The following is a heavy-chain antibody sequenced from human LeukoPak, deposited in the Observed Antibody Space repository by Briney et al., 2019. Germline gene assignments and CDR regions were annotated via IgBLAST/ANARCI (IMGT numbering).Heavy chain of an antibody. V-gene: IGHV3-23*01. Sequence: GGSLRLSCAASGFTFSSYAMSWVRQSPGKGLEWVSAISGGGGSTYYADFVKGRFTISRDDSKNTLYLQMNSLRAEDTAVYYCARGHGSGAFDYWGQGTLVSVSS. CDR3: ARGHGSGAFDY. D-gene: IGHD3-10*01. CDR1: GFTFSSYA. J-gene: IGHJ4*02. CDR2: ISGGGGST.